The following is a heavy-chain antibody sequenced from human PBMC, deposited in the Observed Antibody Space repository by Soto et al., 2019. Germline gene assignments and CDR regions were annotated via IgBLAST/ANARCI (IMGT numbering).Heavy chain of an antibody. CDR1: GGSISNSNYY. J-gene: IGHJ4*02. CDR3: ERHSIWLLLSDY. D-gene: IGHD3-22*01. CDR2: IYYTGNT. Sequence: NPSETLSLTCNVSGGSISNSNYYWGWIRQPPGKGLEWIGSIYYTGNTYYNPSLKSRVTISVDTSKNQFSLKLDSVTAADTAVYFCERHSIWLLLSDYWGQGSLVIVSS. V-gene: IGHV4-39*01.